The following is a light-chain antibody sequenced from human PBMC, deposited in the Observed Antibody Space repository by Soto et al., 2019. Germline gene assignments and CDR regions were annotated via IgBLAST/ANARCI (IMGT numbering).Light chain of an antibody. CDR3: SSYTSNRTLV. CDR1: SSDVGGYNY. J-gene: IGLJ2*01. V-gene: IGLV2-14*03. CDR2: GVS. Sequence: QSALTQPASVSGSPGQSITISCTGTSSDVGGYNYVSWYQQHPGKAPKLMVYGVSNRPSGVSYRFSGSQSGNTASLTISGLQAEDEADYYCSSYTSNRTLVFGGGTKLTVL.